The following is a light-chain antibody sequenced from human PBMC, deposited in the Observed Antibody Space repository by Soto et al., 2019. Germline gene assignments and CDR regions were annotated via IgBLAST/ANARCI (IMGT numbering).Light chain of an antibody. Sequence: QSVLTQPPSVSGAPGQRVIISCTAGSSNIGANNDVHWYQQTPGRAPKLLIYGDNNRPSGVPDRLSGSKSGTSASLAITVLQAEDEPYYDCLSYDDSLSGSVFGGGTKLTIL. J-gene: IGLJ3*02. V-gene: IGLV1-40*01. CDR1: SSNIGANND. CDR3: LSYDDSLSGSV. CDR2: GDN.